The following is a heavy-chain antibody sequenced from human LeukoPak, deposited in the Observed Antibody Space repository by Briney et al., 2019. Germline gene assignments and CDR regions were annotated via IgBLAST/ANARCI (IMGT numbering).Heavy chain of an antibody. V-gene: IGHV4-59*01. Sequence: SETLSLTCTVSGGSLTSYYWSWIRQPPGKGLEWIGYIYYSGSTNYNPSLKSRVTILVDTSKNQFSLKLSSVTAADTAVYYCARGTMMVGPWGQGTLVTVSS. J-gene: IGHJ5*02. CDR2: IYYSGST. CDR1: GGSLTSYY. D-gene: IGHD3-22*01. CDR3: ARGTMMVGP.